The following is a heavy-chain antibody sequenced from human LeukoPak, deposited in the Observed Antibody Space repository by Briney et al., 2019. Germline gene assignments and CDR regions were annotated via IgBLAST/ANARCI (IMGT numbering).Heavy chain of an antibody. CDR3: ARDDTFRKYFDY. CDR1: GGSISSSSYY. D-gene: IGHD2/OR15-2a*01. Sequence: SETLSLTCTVSGGSISSSSYYWGWIRQPPGKGLEWIGSIYYSGSTYYNPSLKSRVTISVDTSKNQFSLKLSSVTAADTAVYYCARDDTFRKYFDYWGQGTLVTVSS. CDR2: IYYSGST. V-gene: IGHV4-39*07. J-gene: IGHJ4*02.